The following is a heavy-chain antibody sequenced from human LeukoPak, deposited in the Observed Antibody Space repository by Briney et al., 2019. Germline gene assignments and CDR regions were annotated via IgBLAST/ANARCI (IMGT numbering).Heavy chain of an antibody. D-gene: IGHD3-10*01. J-gene: IGHJ5*02. CDR1: GGSISGYY. V-gene: IGHV4-59*08. Sequence: KASETLSLTCTVSGGSISGYYWSWIREPPGKGLEWIGYISDSGSPNYNPSLKSRVTISVDTSKNQFPLKLPSVTAADTAVYYCARVNYRSGSHSSWFDPWGQGTLVTVSS. CDR2: ISDSGSP. CDR3: ARVNYRSGSHSSWFDP.